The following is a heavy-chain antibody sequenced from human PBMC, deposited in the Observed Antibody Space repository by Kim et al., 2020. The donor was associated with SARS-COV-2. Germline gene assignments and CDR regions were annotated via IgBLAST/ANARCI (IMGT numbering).Heavy chain of an antibody. CDR2: ISYDGSNK. V-gene: IGHV3-33*05. D-gene: IGHD3-10*01. CDR1: GFTFSSYG. CDR3: ARDWVYYYGSGSYFGPPDY. J-gene: IGHJ4*02. Sequence: GGSLRLSCAASGFTFSSYGMHWVRQAPGKGLEWVTVISYDGSNKYYADSVKGRFTISRDNSKNTLYLQMNSLRAEDTAVYYCARDWVYYYGSGSYFGPPDYWGQGTLVTVSS.